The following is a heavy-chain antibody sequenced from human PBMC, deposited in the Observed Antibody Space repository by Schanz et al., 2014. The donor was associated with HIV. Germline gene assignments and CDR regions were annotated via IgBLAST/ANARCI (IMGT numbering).Heavy chain of an antibody. CDR2: IIPIFHTA. CDR1: GGSFSSYA. Sequence: QVQLVQSGAEVKKPGSSVKVSCKASGGSFSSYAINWVRQAPGQGLEWMGGIIPIFHTANYAQKFQGRVTITADESTSTAYMELSSLRSEDTAVYYCASGRFGTVIWWGDAFDIWGQGTMVTVSS. D-gene: IGHD1-26*01. CDR3: ASGRFGTVIWWGDAFDI. V-gene: IGHV1-69*01. J-gene: IGHJ3*02.